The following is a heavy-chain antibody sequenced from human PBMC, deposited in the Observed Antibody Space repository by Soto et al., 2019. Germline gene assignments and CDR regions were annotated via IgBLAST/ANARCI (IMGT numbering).Heavy chain of an antibody. J-gene: IGHJ6*02. V-gene: IGHV3-11*01. Sequence: QVQLVESGGGLVKPGGSLRLSCAASGFTFSDYYMSWIRQAPGKGLEWVSYISSSGSTIYYADSVKGRFTISRDNAKNSLYLQMNSLRAEDTAVYYCAREINSNYDFWSGYYSHYYYYGMDVWGQGTTVTVSS. CDR1: GFTFSDYY. CDR2: ISSSGSTI. CDR3: AREINSNYDFWSGYYSHYYYYGMDV. D-gene: IGHD3-3*01.